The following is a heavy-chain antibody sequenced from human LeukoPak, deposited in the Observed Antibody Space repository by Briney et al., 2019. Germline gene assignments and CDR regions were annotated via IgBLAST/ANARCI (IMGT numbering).Heavy chain of an antibody. D-gene: IGHD4-11*01. Sequence: SGGSLRLSCAASGLTVSSNYMSWVRQAPGKGLEWVSVIYSGGSTYYADSVKGRFTISRDNSKNTLYLQMNSLRAEDTAVYYCARDYSNYDFGNYYYGMDVWGQGTTVTVSS. CDR2: IYSGGST. V-gene: IGHV3-66*01. J-gene: IGHJ6*02. CDR1: GLTVSSNY. CDR3: ARDYSNYDFGNYYYGMDV.